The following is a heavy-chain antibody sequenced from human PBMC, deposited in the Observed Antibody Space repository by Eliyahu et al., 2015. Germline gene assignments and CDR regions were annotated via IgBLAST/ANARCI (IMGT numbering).Heavy chain of an antibody. CDR1: GFPFSDYW. CDR3: ARGNPRSGSYTSGDY. V-gene: IGHV3-7*05. Sequence: EVQLVESGGGLVQPGGSLRLSCXVSGFPFSDYWMKWVRQAPGKGLEWVANIKQDGSEKYYVDSVKGRFTISRDNAKNSLYLQMNSLRADDTAVYYCARGNPRSGSYTSGDYWGQGTLVTVSS. J-gene: IGHJ4*02. D-gene: IGHD6-19*01. CDR2: IKQDGSEK.